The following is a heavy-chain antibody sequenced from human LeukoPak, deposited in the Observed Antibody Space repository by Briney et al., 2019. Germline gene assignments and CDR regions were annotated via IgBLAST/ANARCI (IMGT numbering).Heavy chain of an antibody. CDR3: ARDGGAAAGSPPEDY. Sequence: ASVKVSCKASGGTFSSYAISWVRQAPGQGLEWMGGIIPIFGTANYAQKFQGRVTITADESTSTAYMELSSLRSEDTAVYYCARDGGAAAGSPPEDYWGQGTLVTVSS. V-gene: IGHV1-69*13. J-gene: IGHJ4*02. CDR2: IIPIFGTA. D-gene: IGHD6-13*01. CDR1: GGTFSSYA.